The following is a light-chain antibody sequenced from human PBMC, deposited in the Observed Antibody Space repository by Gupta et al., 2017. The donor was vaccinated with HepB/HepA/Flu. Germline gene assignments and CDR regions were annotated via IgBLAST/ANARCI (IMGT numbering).Light chain of an antibody. CDR2: YVT. CDR1: SSDVGGYSY. CDR3: CSYACSATWV. J-gene: IGLJ3*02. V-gene: IGLV2-11*01. Sequence: HSALTHPRSVSGSPGQSVTISCTGTSSDVGGYSYVSWYHQHPGKAPKLIIHYVTERPSGVPDRFSASKSDNTAPLTISGLEADDEDDYHCCSYACSATWVFGGGTKLTVL.